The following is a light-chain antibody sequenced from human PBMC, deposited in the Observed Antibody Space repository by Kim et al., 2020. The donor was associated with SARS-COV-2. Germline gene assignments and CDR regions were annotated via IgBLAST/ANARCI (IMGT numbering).Light chain of an antibody. CDR1: VLAKKY. V-gene: IGLV3-27*01. J-gene: IGLJ7*01. CDR2: KDS. CDR3: YSAADNNRGV. Sequence: SSELTHPSSVSVSPGQTARITCSGDVLAKKYARWFQQKPGQAPVLVIYKDSERPSGIPERFSGSSSGTTVTLTISGAQVEDEADYYCYSAADNNRGVFGGGTQLTVL.